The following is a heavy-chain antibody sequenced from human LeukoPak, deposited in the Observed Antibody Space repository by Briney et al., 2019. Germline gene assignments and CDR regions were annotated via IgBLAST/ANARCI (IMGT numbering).Heavy chain of an antibody. D-gene: IGHD5-12*01. J-gene: IGHJ4*02. CDR1: GFTFSSNG. V-gene: IGHV3-30*03. CDR2: ISYDGGNE. CDR3: ARGGGRGYSGYGPDY. Sequence: GGSLRLSCAASGFTFSSNGMHWVRQAPGKGREWVAVISYDGGNENYADSVKGRFTISRDNSKNTLYLQMNSLRAEDTAVYYCARGGGRGYSGYGPDYWGQGTLVTVSS.